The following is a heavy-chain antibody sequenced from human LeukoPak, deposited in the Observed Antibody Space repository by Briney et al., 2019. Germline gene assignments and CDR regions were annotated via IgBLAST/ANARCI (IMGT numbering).Heavy chain of an antibody. CDR1: GFTFSSYG. CDR2: ISGSGGST. Sequence: QSGRSLRLSCAASGFTFSSYGMHWVRQAPGKGLEWVSSISGSGGSTYYADSVKGRFTISRDISKDTLYLQMNTVRAEDTAVYYCAKFGNSWFFYDYWGQGTLVTVSS. D-gene: IGHD6-13*01. CDR3: AKFGNSWFFYDY. V-gene: IGHV3-23*01. J-gene: IGHJ4*02.